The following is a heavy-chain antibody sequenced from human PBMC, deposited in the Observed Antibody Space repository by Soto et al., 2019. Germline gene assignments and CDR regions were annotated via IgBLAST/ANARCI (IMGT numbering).Heavy chain of an antibody. V-gene: IGHV3-7*05. CDR1: GFTFGDYW. D-gene: IGHD3-10*01. Sequence: EVQLVESGGGLVQPGGSLRLSCGVSGFTFGDYWMTWVRQAPGKGLEWVANMNQDGSEKFYVDSVKGRFTISRDNAKNSLYLQMNSLRAEDTAVYYCASLRISYALDVWGHGTTVTVSS. CDR2: MNQDGSEK. CDR3: ASLRISYALDV. J-gene: IGHJ6*02.